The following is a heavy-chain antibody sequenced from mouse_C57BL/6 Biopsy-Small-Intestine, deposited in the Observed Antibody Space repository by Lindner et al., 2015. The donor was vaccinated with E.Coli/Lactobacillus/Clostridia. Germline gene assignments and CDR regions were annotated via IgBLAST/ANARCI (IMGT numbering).Heavy chain of an antibody. V-gene: IGHV1-82*01. CDR1: GYAFSSSW. J-gene: IGHJ2*01. CDR3: ARGTRLDS. D-gene: IGHD3-1*01. Sequence: VQLQESGPELVKPGASVKISCKASGYAFSSSWMNWVKQRPGQGLEWIGRIFPEDGDTTFNGKFKGKATLTADKSSSTGYMQLSSLTSDDSAVYFCARGTRLDSWGQGTTLTVSS. CDR2: IFPEDGDT.